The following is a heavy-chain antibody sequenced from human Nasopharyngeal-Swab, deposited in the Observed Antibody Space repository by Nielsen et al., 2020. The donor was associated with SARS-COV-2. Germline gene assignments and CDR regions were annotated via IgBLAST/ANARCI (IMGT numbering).Heavy chain of an antibody. J-gene: IGHJ4*02. CDR2: IIPIFGTA. CDR1: GGTFSSYA. D-gene: IGHD3-22*01. CDR3: ARAGLRYYYDSSCYYYGFDY. Sequence: SVKVSCKASGGTFSSYAISWVRQAPGQGLEWMGGIIPIFGTANYAQKFQGRVTITADKSTSTAYMELSSLRSEDTAVYYCARAGLRYYYDSSCYYYGFDYWGQGTLVTVSS. V-gene: IGHV1-69*06.